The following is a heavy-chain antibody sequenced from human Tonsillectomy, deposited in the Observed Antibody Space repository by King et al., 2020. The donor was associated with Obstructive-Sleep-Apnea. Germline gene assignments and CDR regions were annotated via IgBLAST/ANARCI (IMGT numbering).Heavy chain of an antibody. J-gene: IGHJ5*02. CDR2: ISYDGSDK. CDR3: GGYNWFDP. CDR1: GFTFSNYG. D-gene: IGHD6-13*01. Sequence: VQLVESGGGVVQPGRSPRLSCAASGFTFSNYGMHWVRQAPGAGLEWVAIISYDGSDKYYADSLKGRFTISRDNSKSTLYLQMNSLRPEDTAVYYCGGYNWFDPWGQGTLVTVSS. V-gene: IGHV3-30*03.